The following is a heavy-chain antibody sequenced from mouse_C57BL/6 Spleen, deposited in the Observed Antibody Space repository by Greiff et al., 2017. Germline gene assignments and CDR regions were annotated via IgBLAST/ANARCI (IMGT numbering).Heavy chain of an antibody. J-gene: IGHJ3*01. D-gene: IGHD2-4*01. Sequence: EVQLQQSGPELVKPGASVKISCKASGYTFTDYYMNWVKQSHGKSLEWIGDINPNNGGTSYNQKFKGKATLTVDKSSSTAYMELRSLTSEDSAVYYCARSLYDYDGAYWGQGTLVTVSA. V-gene: IGHV1-26*01. CDR1: GYTFTDYY. CDR3: ARSLYDYDGAY. CDR2: INPNNGGT.